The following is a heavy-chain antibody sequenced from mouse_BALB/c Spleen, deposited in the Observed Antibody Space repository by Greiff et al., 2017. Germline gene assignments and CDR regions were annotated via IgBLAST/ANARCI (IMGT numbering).Heavy chain of an antibody. D-gene: IGHD2-2*01. J-gene: IGHJ3*01. CDR1: GFTFTDYY. CDR3: ARDGSPADGNDTWFAY. CDR2: IRNKANGYTT. Sequence: EVQLVESGGGLVQPGGSLRLSCATSGFTFTDYYMSWVRQPPGKALEWLGFIRNKANGYTTEYSASVKGLFTISRDNSQSILYLQMNTLRAEDSATYYCARDGSPADGNDTWFAYWGQGTLVTVSA. V-gene: IGHV7-3*02.